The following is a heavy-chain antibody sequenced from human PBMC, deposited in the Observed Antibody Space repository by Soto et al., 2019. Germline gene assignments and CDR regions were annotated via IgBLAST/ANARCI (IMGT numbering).Heavy chain of an antibody. J-gene: IGHJ4*02. CDR2: IYSSGST. V-gene: IGHV4-59*08. CDR1: GGSINRYY. CDR3: ARLRRGYSGYDAPDN. D-gene: IGHD5-12*01. Sequence: PSETLSLTCTVSGGSINRYYWSWIRQPPGKGLEWIGYIYSSGSTNYNPSLESRVTISVDTSKNQFSLKLSSVTAADTAVYYCARLRRGYSGYDAPDNWGQGTLVTVSS.